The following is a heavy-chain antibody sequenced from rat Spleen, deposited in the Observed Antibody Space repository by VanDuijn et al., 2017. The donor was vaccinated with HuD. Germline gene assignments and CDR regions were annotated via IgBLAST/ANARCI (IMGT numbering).Heavy chain of an antibody. V-gene: IGHV2-16*01. D-gene: IGHD4-3*01. Sequence: QVQLKESGPGLVQPSQTLSLTCTVSGFSLTSYGVSWVRQPPGKGLEWMGAIWSGGGTDYNSAIKSRLSISRDTSKSQVFLKMNSLQTEDTAMYFCASGGGWGQGVMVTVSS. CDR2: IWSGGGT. J-gene: IGHJ2*01. CDR3: ASGGG. CDR1: GFSLTSYG.